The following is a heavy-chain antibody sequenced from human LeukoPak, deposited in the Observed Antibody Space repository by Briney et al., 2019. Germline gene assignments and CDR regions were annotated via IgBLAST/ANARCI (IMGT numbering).Heavy chain of an antibody. J-gene: IGHJ6*03. CDR2: IDSDESST. Sequence: GGSLRLSCAASGFTFSTYWMHWVRQAPGKGLVWVSRIDSDESSTSYADSVKGRFTISRDNAKNTLYLQMNSLRAEDTALYYCARDLMMEGRYFNYYMDVWGEGTTVTVSS. V-gene: IGHV3-74*01. D-gene: IGHD2-8*01. CDR1: GFTFSTYW. CDR3: ARDLMMEGRYFNYYMDV.